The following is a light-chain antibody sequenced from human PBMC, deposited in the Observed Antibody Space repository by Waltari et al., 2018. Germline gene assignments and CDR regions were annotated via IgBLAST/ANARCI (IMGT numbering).Light chain of an antibody. V-gene: IGKV1-12*01. CDR3: QQAYSFPLT. J-gene: IGKJ4*01. Sequence: DIQMTQSPSSLSASVGARVTITCRASQGSSSCLAWYQQKPGKAPELLIYAASSFQSGVPSRFSGSGSGTDFTLTISSLQPEDFATYYCQQAYSFPLTFGGGTKVEIK. CDR2: AAS. CDR1: QGSSSC.